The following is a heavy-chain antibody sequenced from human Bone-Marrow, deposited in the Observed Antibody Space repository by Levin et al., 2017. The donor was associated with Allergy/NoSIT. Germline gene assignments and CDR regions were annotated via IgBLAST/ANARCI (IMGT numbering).Heavy chain of an antibody. CDR3: ARSKRSNSPYYFDY. CDR2: ISASGSYT. Sequence: SCAASGFTYRNYAMAWVRRAPGKGLEWVSAISASGSYTFYADSLKGRFSISRDTSRDILYLQINSLRAEDTAIYYCARSKRSNSPYYFDYWGQGILVTVSS. J-gene: IGHJ4*02. CDR1: GFTYRNYA. D-gene: IGHD2-21*01. V-gene: IGHV3-23*01.